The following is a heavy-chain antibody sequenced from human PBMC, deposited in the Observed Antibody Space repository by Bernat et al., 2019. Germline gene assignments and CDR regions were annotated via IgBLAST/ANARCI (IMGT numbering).Heavy chain of an antibody. CDR1: GFTFSIYS. Sequence: EVQLVESGGDLVQPGGSLRLSCAASGFTFSIYSMNWVRQAPGKGLEWVSYINGSGSLIYYADSVKGRFTISRDKAKNSLFLQMTSLRAEDTAVYYCARLTRGQILGNWGQGTLVTVSS. CDR2: INGSGSLI. V-gene: IGHV3-48*01. J-gene: IGHJ4*02. CDR3: ARLTRGQILGN. D-gene: IGHD3-3*01.